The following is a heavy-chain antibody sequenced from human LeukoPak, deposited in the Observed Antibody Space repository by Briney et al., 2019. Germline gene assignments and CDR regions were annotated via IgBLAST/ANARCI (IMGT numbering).Heavy chain of an antibody. V-gene: IGHV1-69*04. CDR3: ARDLKRGYSYGALDY. CDR1: GGTFSSYA. D-gene: IGHD5-18*01. Sequence: SVKVSCKASGGTFSSYAISWVRQAPGQGLEWMGRIIPILGIANYAQKFQGRVTITADESTSTAYMELSSLRSEDTAVYYCARDLKRGYSYGALDYWGQGTLVTVSS. CDR2: IIPILGIA. J-gene: IGHJ4*02.